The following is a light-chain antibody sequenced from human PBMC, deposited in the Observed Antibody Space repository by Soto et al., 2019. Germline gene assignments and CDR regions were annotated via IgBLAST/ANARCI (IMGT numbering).Light chain of an antibody. Sequence: EVVLTQSPGTLSLSPWEGATLSCRASQSVTGHLAWYQQKPGQAPRLLIYGASSRATGIADRFSGSGSGTDFTLTISRLEPEDSAVYYCQQYATSPLTFGGGTKVEMK. CDR3: QQYATSPLT. J-gene: IGKJ4*01. CDR1: QSVTGH. V-gene: IGKV3-20*01. CDR2: GAS.